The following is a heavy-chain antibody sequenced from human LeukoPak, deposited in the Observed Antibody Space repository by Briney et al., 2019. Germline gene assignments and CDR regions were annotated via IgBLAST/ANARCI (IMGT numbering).Heavy chain of an antibody. CDR3: AGQVGDIYYYYYMDV. D-gene: IGHD3-22*01. J-gene: IGHJ6*03. Sequence: SETLPLTCSVSGGSINSYYWSWIRQPPGKGLQWIGYIYSSGSTKYNPSLKSRVTISVETSKNQFFLKLSSVTAADTAVYYCAGQVGDIYYYYYMDVWGKGTTVTVSS. CDR2: IYSSGST. CDR1: GGSINSYY. V-gene: IGHV4-4*09.